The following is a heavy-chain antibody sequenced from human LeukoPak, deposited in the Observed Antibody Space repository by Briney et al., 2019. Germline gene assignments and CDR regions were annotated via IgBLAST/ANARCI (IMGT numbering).Heavy chain of an antibody. J-gene: IGHJ5*02. CDR3: ARDRPHNWFDP. CDR2: IDNNGVET. V-gene: IGHV3-74*01. Sequence: GGSLRLSCVASGFTFNKYWMHWVRQIPGEGLVWVSRIDNNGVETVYADSVKGRFAISRDNAKNTLYLQMNSLRVEDTAIYYCARDRPHNWFDPWGQGTLVTVSS. CDR1: GFTFNKYW.